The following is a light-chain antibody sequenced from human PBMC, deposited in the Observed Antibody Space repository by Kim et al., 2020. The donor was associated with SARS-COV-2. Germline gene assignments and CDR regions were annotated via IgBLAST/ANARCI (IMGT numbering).Light chain of an antibody. CDR2: GAS. CDR3: LQHYSSPWT. V-gene: IGKV1-17*03. CDR1: QGISNY. J-gene: IGKJ1*01. Sequence: DIQMTQSPSAMSASVGDRVTITCRASQGISNYLAWFQQKPGEVTKRLIYGASSLQSGVPSRFSGSGSGTEFTLTISSLQPEDFATYFCLQHYSSPWTFGQGTKVDIK.